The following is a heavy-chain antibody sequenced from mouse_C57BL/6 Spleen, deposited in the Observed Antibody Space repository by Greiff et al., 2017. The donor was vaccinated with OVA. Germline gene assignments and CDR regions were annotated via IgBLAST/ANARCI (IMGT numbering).Heavy chain of an antibody. CDR1: GYTFTSYW. J-gene: IGHJ2*01. CDR3: ARVGYGNYEQGFDY. CDR2: IYPSDSET. V-gene: IGHV1-61*01. D-gene: IGHD2-1*01. Sequence: KESCKASGYTFTSYWMDWVKQRPGQGLEWIGNIYPSDSETHYNQKFKDKATLTVDKSSSTAYMQLSSLTSEDSAVYYCARVGYGNYEQGFDYWGQGTTLTVSS.